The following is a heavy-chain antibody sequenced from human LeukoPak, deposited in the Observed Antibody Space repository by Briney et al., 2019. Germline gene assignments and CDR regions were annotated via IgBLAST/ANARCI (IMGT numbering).Heavy chain of an antibody. CDR3: ARSYYDILTGYHDYYFDY. CDR2: IIPIFGTA. Sequence: SVTVSCKASGGTFSSYAISWVRQAPGQGLEWMGGIIPIFGTANYAQKFQGRVTITADKSTSTAYMELSSLRSEDTAVYYCARSYYDILTGYHDYYFDYWGQGTLVTVSS. D-gene: IGHD3-9*01. CDR1: GGTFSSYA. J-gene: IGHJ4*02. V-gene: IGHV1-69*06.